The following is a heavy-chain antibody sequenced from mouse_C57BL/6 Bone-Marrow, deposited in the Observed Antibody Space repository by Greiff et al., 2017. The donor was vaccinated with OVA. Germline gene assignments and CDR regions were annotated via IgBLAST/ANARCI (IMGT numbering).Heavy chain of an antibody. D-gene: IGHD3-2*02. Sequence: QVQLQQPGAELVKPGASVKLSCKASGYTFTSYWMHWVKQRPGQGLEWIGMIHPNSGSTNYNEKFKSKATLTVDKSSSTAYMQLSSLTSEDSAVYACASRGAAQVHWLDYWGQGTLVTVSA. CDR3: ASRGAAQVHWLDY. CDR2: IHPNSGST. V-gene: IGHV1-64*01. J-gene: IGHJ3*01. CDR1: GYTFTSYW.